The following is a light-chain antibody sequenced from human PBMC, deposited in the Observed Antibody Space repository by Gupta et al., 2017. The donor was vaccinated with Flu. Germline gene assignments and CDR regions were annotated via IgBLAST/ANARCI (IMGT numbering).Light chain of an antibody. J-gene: IGKJ3*01. Sequence: DIHMTQSPPSLSASVGDRVTISCQANQDIGKYLNWYQQKPGKAPKVLIYGASNLGTGVPSRFSGSGSGTDFSFTISSLQPEDIATYYWQHYDNVFFTFGPGTKVDI. V-gene: IGKV1-33*01. CDR2: GAS. CDR3: QHYDNVFFT. CDR1: QDIGKY.